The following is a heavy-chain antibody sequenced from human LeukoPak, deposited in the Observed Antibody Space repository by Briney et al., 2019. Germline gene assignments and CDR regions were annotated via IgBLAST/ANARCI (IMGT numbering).Heavy chain of an antibody. D-gene: IGHD2-15*01. V-gene: IGHV3-33*08. CDR3: ARDRIGKYSIDY. Sequence: GGSLRLSCAASGFTFSNFGLNWVRQAPGKRLEWVAFISDNGRRTYYLESVKGLFTISRDDSKNTLYLQMNSLRVEDTAVYYCARDRIGKYSIDYWGQGTLVTVSS. CDR2: ISDNGRRT. CDR1: GFTFSNFG. J-gene: IGHJ4*02.